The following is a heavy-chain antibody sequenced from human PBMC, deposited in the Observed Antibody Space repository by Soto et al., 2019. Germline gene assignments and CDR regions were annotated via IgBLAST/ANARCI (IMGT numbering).Heavy chain of an antibody. CDR3: ARDNDAGIDV. V-gene: IGHV4-30-2*01. CDR2: MYHVGTTYERT. Sequence: QLRLQESASRLMKPSQTLSLTCTVSGGSISSGGYSWSWLRQTPGKGLEWIGYMYHVGTTYERTYYNPSLGSRVTISVDRSSNQFSLRLSSVTAADTAVYYCARDNDAGIDVWGQGTTVTVSS. J-gene: IGHJ6*02. CDR1: GGSISSGGYS. D-gene: IGHD1-1*01.